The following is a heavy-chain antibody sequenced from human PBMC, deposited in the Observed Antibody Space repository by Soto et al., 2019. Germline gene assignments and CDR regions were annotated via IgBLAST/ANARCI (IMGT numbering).Heavy chain of an antibody. J-gene: IGHJ5*02. CDR2: ISSSSSYI. D-gene: IGHD4-4*01. Sequence: GGSLRLSCAASGFTFSSYSMNWVRQAPGKGLEWVSSISSSSSYIYYADSVKGRFTISRDNAKNSLYLQMNSLRAEDTAVYYCARNPDRDYSNYWFDPWGQGTLVTVSS. V-gene: IGHV3-21*01. CDR3: ARNPDRDYSNYWFDP. CDR1: GFTFSSYS.